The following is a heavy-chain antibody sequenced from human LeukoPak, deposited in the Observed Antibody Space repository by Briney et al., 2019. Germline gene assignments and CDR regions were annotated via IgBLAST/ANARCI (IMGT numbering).Heavy chain of an antibody. CDR1: GDSVSSNSAA. CDR2: TYYRSKWYN. V-gene: IGHV6-1*01. J-gene: IGHJ4*02. CDR3: AREATMIVVVTLFDY. Sequence: SQTLSLTCAISGDSVSSNSAAWNWIRQSPSRGLEWLGRTYYRSKWYNDYAVSVKSRITINPDTSKNQFPLQLNSVTPEDTAVYYCAREATMIVVVTLFDYWGQGTLVTVSS. D-gene: IGHD3-22*01.